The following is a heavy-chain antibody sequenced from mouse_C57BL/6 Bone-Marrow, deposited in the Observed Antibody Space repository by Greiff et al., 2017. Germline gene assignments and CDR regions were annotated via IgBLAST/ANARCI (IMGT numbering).Heavy chain of an antibody. Sequence: DVMLVESGGGLVKPGGSLKLSCAASGFTFSSYAMSWVRQTPEKRLEWVATISDGGSYTYYPDNVKGRFTISRDNAKNNLYLQMSHLKSEDTAMYYCARGYYEVYYAMDYWGQGTSVTVSS. CDR3: ARGYYEVYYAMDY. D-gene: IGHD2-3*01. J-gene: IGHJ4*01. CDR1: GFTFSSYA. V-gene: IGHV5-4*03. CDR2: ISDGGSYT.